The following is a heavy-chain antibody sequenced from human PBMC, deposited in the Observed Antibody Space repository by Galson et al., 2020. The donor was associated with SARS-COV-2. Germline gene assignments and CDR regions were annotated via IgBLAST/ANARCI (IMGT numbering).Heavy chain of an antibody. CDR1: GGSISSGGYS. V-gene: IGHV4-30-2*01. CDR3: ARDSGSYYYLDY. Sequence: ETSETLSLTCAVSGGSISSGGYSWSWIRQPPGKGLEWIGYIYPTGSTYYNPSLNSRVSISVDRSKNQFSLKLSPVTAADTAVYYCARDSGSYYYLDYWGQGTLVTVSS. CDR2: IYPTGST. D-gene: IGHD3-22*01. J-gene: IGHJ4*02.